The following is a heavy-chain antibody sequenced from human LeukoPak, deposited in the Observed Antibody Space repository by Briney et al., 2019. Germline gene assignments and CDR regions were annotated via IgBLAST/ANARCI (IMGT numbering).Heavy chain of an antibody. Sequence: GGSLRLSCAASGFTFTNYWMNWVRQAPGKGLEWVALISFDGSEKYYAESVKGRFTISRDNSKNTLYLQMNSVRVEDTAVYFCAKDVKMFRGPMIMHHFDYWGQGSLVTVSS. J-gene: IGHJ4*02. V-gene: IGHV3-30*18. CDR2: ISFDGSEK. CDR1: GFTFTNYW. D-gene: IGHD3-10*01. CDR3: AKDVKMFRGPMIMHHFDY.